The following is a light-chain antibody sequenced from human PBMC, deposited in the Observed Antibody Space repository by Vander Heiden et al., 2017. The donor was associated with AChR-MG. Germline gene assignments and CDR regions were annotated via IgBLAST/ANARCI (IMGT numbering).Light chain of an antibody. CDR2: EVS. V-gene: IGLV2-23*02. CDR1: SSDVGSYNL. Sequence: QSALTHPASVSGSPGQSITISCTGTSSDVGSYNLVSWYQQHPGKAPKLMIYEVSKRPSGVSNRFSGSKSGNTASLTISGLQAEDEDDYYCCSDAGSRRVFGTGTKVTVL. CDR3: CSDAGSRRV. J-gene: IGLJ1*01.